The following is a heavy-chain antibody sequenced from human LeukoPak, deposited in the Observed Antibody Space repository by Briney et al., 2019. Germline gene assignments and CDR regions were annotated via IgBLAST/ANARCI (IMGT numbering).Heavy chain of an antibody. D-gene: IGHD6-13*01. CDR1: GFTFGDYA. J-gene: IGHJ4*02. Sequence: GGSLRLSCTASGFTFGDYAMSWFRQAPGKGLEWVGRIKSKTDGGTTDYAAPVKGRFTISRDDSKNTLYLQMNSLKTEDTAVYYCTTDLDSSSSYWGQGTLVTVSS. V-gene: IGHV3-15*01. CDR2: IKSKTDGGTT. CDR3: TTDLDSSSSY.